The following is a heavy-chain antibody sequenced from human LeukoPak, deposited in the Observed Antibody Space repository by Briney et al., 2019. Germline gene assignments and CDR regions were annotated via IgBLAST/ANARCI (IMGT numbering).Heavy chain of an antibody. CDR1: GGSISSSSYY. Sequence: SETLSLTCTVSGGSISSSSYYWGWIRQPPGKGLEWNGSIYYSGSTYYNPSLKSRVTISVDTSKNQFSLKLGSVTAADAAVYYCARHLYDIRRLVRWFDPWGQGTLVTVSS. V-gene: IGHV4-39*01. J-gene: IGHJ5*02. CDR2: IYYSGST. CDR3: ARHLYDIRRLVRWFDP. D-gene: IGHD3-9*01.